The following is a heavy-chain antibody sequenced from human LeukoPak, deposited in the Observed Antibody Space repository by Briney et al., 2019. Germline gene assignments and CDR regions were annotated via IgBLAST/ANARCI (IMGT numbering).Heavy chain of an antibody. CDR1: GGTFSSYA. V-gene: IGHV1-69*13. CDR2: IIPIFGTA. J-gene: IGHJ4*02. Sequence: SVTVSCKATGGTFSSYAISWVRQAPGQGLAWMGGIIPIFGTANYSQKFQGRVTITADESTSTAYMELSSLRSEDTAVYYCARDNYDFWSGYYTGRGINYWGQGTLVTVSS. D-gene: IGHD3-3*01. CDR3: ARDNYDFWSGYYTGRGINY.